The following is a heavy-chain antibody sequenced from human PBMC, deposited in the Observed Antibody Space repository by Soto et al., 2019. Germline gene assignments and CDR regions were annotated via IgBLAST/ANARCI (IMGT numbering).Heavy chain of an antibody. V-gene: IGHV5-10-1*01. Sequence: GESLKISCKGSGYSFTSYWISWVRQMPGKGLEWMGRIDPSDSYINYSPSFQGHVTISADKSISTAYLQWSSLKASDTAMYYCARQTAAMANFDYWGQGTLVTVSS. J-gene: IGHJ4*02. CDR2: IDPSDSYI. CDR3: ARQTAAMANFDY. D-gene: IGHD5-18*01. CDR1: GYSFTSYW.